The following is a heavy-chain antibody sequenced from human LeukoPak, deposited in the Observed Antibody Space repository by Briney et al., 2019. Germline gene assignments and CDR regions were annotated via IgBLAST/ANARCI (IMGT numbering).Heavy chain of an antibody. D-gene: IGHD5-24*01. CDR2: ISSNGDST. CDR1: GFTFSSYA. J-gene: IGHJ4*02. V-gene: IGHV3-64*01. CDR3: ARSRDGHYDY. Sequence: PGGSLRLSCAASGFTFSSYAMYWARQAPGKGLEYVSGISSNGDSTYYANSVKGRFTISRDNSKNTVYLQMGSLRAEDTALYYCARSRDGHYDYWGQGTLVTVSS.